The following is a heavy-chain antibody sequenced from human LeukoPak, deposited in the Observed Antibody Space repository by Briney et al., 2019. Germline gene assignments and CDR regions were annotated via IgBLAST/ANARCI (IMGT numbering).Heavy chain of an antibody. CDR1: GYSISGGYY. V-gene: IGHV4-38-2*01. CDR2: IFHTGSI. D-gene: IGHD3-22*01. CDR3: VRMGVSYYYDSSTYYPVAFDV. Sequence: SETLSLTCGVSGYSISGGYYWGWIRQSPGKGLEWIATIFHTGSIYHNPSLKSRVILSVDTSKNQFSPILTSVTAADTAVYYCVRMGVSYYYDSSTYYPVAFDVWGQGTMVTVSS. J-gene: IGHJ3*01.